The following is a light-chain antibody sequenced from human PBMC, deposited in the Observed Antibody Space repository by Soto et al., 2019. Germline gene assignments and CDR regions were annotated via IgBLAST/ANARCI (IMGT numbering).Light chain of an antibody. Sequence: DIQMTQSPSSLSASVGGRVTITCRASHYIGTFLNWYQQRPGKAPKLLIYAASNLHGGVLFRFSGTGSGTEFTLTITSLQSEDFATYYCQKNYSSPSITFGQGTRLEIK. CDR3: QKNYSSPSIT. J-gene: IGKJ5*01. V-gene: IGKV1-39*01. CDR1: HYIGTF. CDR2: AAS.